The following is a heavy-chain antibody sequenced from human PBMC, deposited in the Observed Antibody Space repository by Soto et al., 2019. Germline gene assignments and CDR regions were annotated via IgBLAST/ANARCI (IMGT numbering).Heavy chain of an antibody. CDR2: INHSGST. CDR3: ARGLPRIRYFDWLLPLGWFDP. CDR1: GGSFSGYY. D-gene: IGHD3-9*01. V-gene: IGHV4-34*01. J-gene: IGHJ5*02. Sequence: PSETLSLTCAVYGGSFSGYYWSWIRQPPGKGLEWIGEINHSGSTNYNPSLKSRVTISVDTSKNQFSLKLSSVTAADTAVYYCARGLPRIRYFDWLLPLGWFDPWGQGTMVTVSS.